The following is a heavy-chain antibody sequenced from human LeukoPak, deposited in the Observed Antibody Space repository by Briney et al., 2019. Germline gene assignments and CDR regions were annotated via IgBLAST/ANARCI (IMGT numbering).Heavy chain of an antibody. Sequence: ASVKVSCKASGYTFTSYGIIWVRQAPGQGLEWMGWISPKNGDTNYAPKLQGRVIMTTDTSTSTAYMELRSLRPDDTAVYYCARDPPPIAATDGWFDPWGQGTLVTVSS. CDR3: ARDPPPIAATDGWFDP. CDR1: GYTFTSYG. D-gene: IGHD6-13*01. CDR2: ISPKNGDT. J-gene: IGHJ5*02. V-gene: IGHV1-18*01.